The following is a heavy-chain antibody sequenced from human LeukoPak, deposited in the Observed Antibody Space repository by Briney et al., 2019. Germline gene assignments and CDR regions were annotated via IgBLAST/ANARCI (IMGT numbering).Heavy chain of an antibody. Sequence: PSGGSLRLSCAASGFTFSSYAMSWVRQAPGKGLEWVSAISGSGGSTYYADSAKGRFTISRDNSKNTLYLQMNSLRAEDTAVYYCAKEKLGSSGWYYFDYWGQGTLVTVSS. J-gene: IGHJ4*02. V-gene: IGHV3-23*01. CDR3: AKEKLGSSGWYYFDY. D-gene: IGHD6-19*01. CDR2: ISGSGGST. CDR1: GFTFSSYA.